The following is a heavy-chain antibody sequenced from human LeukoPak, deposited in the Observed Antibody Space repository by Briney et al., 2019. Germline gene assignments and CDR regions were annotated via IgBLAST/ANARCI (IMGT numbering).Heavy chain of an antibody. Sequence: TGGSLRLSCAASGFTLSSYEMNWVRLAPGKGLEWISYISGTGNSIYYADSVKGRFTISRDSAKNSLYLQMNSLRAEDTAVYYCARGPYSSNWYVDYWGQGTLVTVAS. CDR2: ISGTGNSI. CDR1: GFTLSSYE. J-gene: IGHJ4*02. V-gene: IGHV3-48*03. CDR3: ARGPYSSNWYVDY. D-gene: IGHD6-13*01.